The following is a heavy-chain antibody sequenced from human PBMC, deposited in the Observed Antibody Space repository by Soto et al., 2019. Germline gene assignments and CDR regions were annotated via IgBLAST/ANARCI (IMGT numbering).Heavy chain of an antibody. CDR3: ARGAEFRLVRGNYNHGMDV. Sequence: EVQLVESGGGLVQPGGSLRLSCAASGFTFSDHYMDWVRQAPGKGLEWVGRTRDKANSYTTEYAASVKGRFTVSRDDSKNSLYLQMNSLKTEDTAVYYCARGAEFRLVRGNYNHGMDVWGQGTTVTVSS. V-gene: IGHV3-72*01. CDR1: GFTFSDHY. J-gene: IGHJ6*02. D-gene: IGHD3-16*01. CDR2: TRDKANSYTT.